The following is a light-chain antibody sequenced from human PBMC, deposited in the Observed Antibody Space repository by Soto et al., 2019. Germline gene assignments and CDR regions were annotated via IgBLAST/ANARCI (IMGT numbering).Light chain of an antibody. CDR1: SSNIGKNY. Sequence: QSVLTQPPSVSAAPGQKVTIPCSGSSSNIGKNYVSWYQQLPGTAPKLLIYDNNKRPSGIPDRFSGSKSGTSATLGITGLQTGDEADYYCGTWDSSLSAGVFGGGTKVTVL. CDR2: DNN. CDR3: GTWDSSLSAGV. J-gene: IGLJ2*01. V-gene: IGLV1-51*01.